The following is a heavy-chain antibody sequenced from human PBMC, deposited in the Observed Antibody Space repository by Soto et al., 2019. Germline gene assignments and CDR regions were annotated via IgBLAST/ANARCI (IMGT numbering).Heavy chain of an antibody. CDR1: GGCFSGHY. V-gene: IGHV4-34*01. CDR2: INHSGGT. Sequence: SETLSLTGAVYGGCFSGHYWSWIRQPPGKGLEWIGEINHSGGTIDNPSLKSRVTISVDTSKSQFSLKMTSVTAADRAVYYCARGSVDTVDSSGFYEYCGQGTPVTVSS. CDR3: ARGSVDTVDSSGFYEY. J-gene: IGHJ4*02. D-gene: IGHD3-22*01.